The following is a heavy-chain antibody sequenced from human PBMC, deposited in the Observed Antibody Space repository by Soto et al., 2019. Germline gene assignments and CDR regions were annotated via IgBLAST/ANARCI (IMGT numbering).Heavy chain of an antibody. V-gene: IGHV3-23*01. CDR1: GFTFSSYA. Sequence: PGGSLRLSCAASGFTFSSYAMSWVRQAPGKGLEWVSAISGSGGSTYYADSVKGRFTISRDNSKNTLYLQMNSLRAEDTAVYYCAKAPLNIVVLRAYYYYMDVWGKGTTVTVSS. D-gene: IGHD2-2*01. CDR2: ISGSGGST. J-gene: IGHJ6*03. CDR3: AKAPLNIVVLRAYYYYMDV.